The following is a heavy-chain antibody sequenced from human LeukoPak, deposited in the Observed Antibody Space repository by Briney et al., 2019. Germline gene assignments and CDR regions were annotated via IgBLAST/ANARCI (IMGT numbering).Heavy chain of an antibody. Sequence: SVKVSCKASGGTFSSYAISWVRQAPGQGLEWMGRIIPILGIANYAQKFQGRATITADKSTSTAYMELSSLRSEDTAVYYCARARSGYEEFDYWGQGTLVTVSS. V-gene: IGHV1-69*04. D-gene: IGHD5-12*01. CDR1: GGTFSSYA. CDR2: IIPILGIA. CDR3: ARARSGYEEFDY. J-gene: IGHJ4*02.